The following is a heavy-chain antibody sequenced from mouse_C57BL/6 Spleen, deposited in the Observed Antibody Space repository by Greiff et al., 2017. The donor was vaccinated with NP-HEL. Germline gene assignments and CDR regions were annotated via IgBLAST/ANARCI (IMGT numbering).Heavy chain of an antibody. V-gene: IGHV14-4*01. CDR3: TTGYSNYQAWFAY. CDR2: IDPENGDT. J-gene: IGHJ3*01. D-gene: IGHD2-5*01. CDR1: GFNIKDDY. Sequence: EVQLQQSGAELVRPGASVKLSCTASGFNIKDDYMHWVKQRPEQGLEWIGWIDPENGDTENASKFQGKATITADTSSNTAYLQLSSLTSEDTAVYYCTTGYSNYQAWFAYWGQGTLVTVSA.